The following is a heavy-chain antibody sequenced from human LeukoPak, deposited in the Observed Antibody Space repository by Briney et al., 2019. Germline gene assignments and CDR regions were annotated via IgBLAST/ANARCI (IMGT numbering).Heavy chain of an antibody. CDR1: GFNFNGFS. Sequence: GGSLRLTRAASGFNFNGFSMSWVRQAPGKGLEWVSGLSGSGGSTYYADSVKGRFTISRDNSKNMVYLQMNSLRVEDTAVYYCAKYGSGWTLYSYYNLEVWGKGTPVTVS. J-gene: IGHJ6*03. CDR2: LSGSGGST. V-gene: IGHV3-23*01. CDR3: AKYGSGWTLYSYYNLEV. D-gene: IGHD6-25*01.